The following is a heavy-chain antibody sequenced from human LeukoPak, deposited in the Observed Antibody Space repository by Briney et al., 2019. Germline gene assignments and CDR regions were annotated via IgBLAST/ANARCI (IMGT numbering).Heavy chain of an antibody. CDR1: GFTYSSYA. J-gene: IGHJ4*02. D-gene: IGHD5-24*01. CDR3: ARGSLWLQLDY. V-gene: IGHV3-30-3*01. Sequence: GGSLRLSCAASGFTYSSYAMHWVLQAPGKGLEWVAVISYDGSNKYYADSVKGRFTISRDNSKNTLYLQMNSLRAEDTAVYYCARGSLWLQLDYWGQGTLVTVSS. CDR2: ISYDGSNK.